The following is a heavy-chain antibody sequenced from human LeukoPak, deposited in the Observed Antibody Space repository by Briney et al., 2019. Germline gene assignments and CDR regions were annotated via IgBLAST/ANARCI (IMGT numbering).Heavy chain of an antibody. CDR1: GGSISSGGYY. D-gene: IGHD3-3*01. CDR3: ARSYYDFWSGYYSGGHAFDI. Sequence: SETLSLTCTVSGGSISSGGYYWSWIRQHPGEGLEWIGYIYYSGSTYYNPSLKSRVTISVDTSKNQFSLKLSSVTAADTAVYYCARSYYDFWSGYYSGGHAFDIWGQGTMVTVSS. CDR2: IYYSGST. J-gene: IGHJ3*02. V-gene: IGHV4-31*03.